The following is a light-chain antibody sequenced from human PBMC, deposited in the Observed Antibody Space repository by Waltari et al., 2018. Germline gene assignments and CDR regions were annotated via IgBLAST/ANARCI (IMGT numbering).Light chain of an antibody. Sequence: EIVLTQSPVTLSLSPGERATLSCRASQSIGTSLGWYQQKPGQAPRLLIYGASNRATGIPVRFSVSGSGTDFTLTISTLETEDFAVYYCQQHSRWPLTFGGWTKVEI. CDR3: QQHSRWPLT. CDR2: GAS. CDR1: QSIGTS. J-gene: IGKJ4*01. V-gene: IGKV3-11*01.